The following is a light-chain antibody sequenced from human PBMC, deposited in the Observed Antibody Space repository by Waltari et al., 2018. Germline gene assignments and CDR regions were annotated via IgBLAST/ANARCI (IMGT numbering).Light chain of an antibody. Sequence: QSALTQPAFVSGSPGQSITIFCIGTNSDVGGYNYVSWYQQHPGKAPKLMIYYVTKRPSGVSNRFSGSKSGNTASLTISGLQAEDEADYYCNSYRNINTYVFGTGTKVTVL. CDR3: NSYRNINTYV. CDR2: YVT. V-gene: IGLV2-14*01. CDR1: NSDVGGYNY. J-gene: IGLJ1*01.